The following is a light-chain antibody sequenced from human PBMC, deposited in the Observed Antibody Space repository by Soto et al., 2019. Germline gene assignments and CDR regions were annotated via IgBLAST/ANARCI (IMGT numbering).Light chain of an antibody. Sequence: EIVLTLSPSTLSLSHGEGATLSCRASQSVTVNYLAWYQQKPGQAPRLLIYAASSRATGIPDRFSGSGSGTDFALTISRLEPEDFGVYYCRQYVDSPWTSGHGTKVDIK. CDR3: RQYVDSPWT. J-gene: IGKJ1*01. V-gene: IGKV3-20*01. CDR2: AAS. CDR1: QSVTVNY.